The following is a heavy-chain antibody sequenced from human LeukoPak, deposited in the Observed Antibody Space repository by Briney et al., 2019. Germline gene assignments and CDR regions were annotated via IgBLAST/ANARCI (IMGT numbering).Heavy chain of an antibody. CDR2: IIPIFGTA. J-gene: IGHJ4*02. CDR1: GGTFSSYA. CDR3: ARGFTTTTRAFDY. V-gene: IGHV1-69*06. Sequence: SVKVSCKASGGTFSSYAISWVRQAPGQGLEWMGGIIPIFGTANYARKFQGRVTITADKSTSTAYMELSSLRSEDTAVYYCARGFTTTTRAFDYWGQGTLVTVSS. D-gene: IGHD1-1*01.